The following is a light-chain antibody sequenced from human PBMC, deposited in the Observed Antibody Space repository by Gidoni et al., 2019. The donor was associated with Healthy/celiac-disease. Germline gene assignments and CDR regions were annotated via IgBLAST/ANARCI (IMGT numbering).Light chain of an antibody. Sequence: EIVLTQSPATLSLCPGERATLSCRASQSVSSYLAWYQQKPGQAPRLLIYDASNRATGIPARFSGSGSGTDFTLTISSLEPEDFAVYYCQQRSNWPPEITFGQGTRLEIK. CDR1: QSVSSY. V-gene: IGKV3-11*01. CDR3: QQRSNWPPEIT. J-gene: IGKJ5*01. CDR2: DAS.